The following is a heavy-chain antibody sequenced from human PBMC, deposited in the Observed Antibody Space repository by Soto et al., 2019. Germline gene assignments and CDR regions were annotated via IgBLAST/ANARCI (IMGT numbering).Heavy chain of an antibody. J-gene: IGHJ3*02. CDR2: IYSDDDK. CDR1: GFSLSARGVG. V-gene: IGHV2-5*02. D-gene: IGHD6-13*01. Sequence: QITLKESGPTLVKPTETLTLTCTFSGFSLSARGVGVGWIRQPPGKALEWLAIIYSDDDKRYSPSLKSTFTSNKDTSKNRVVLTITRMDPVDTATFFCANRPFSSPWHAAYNICGPGTIVTVSS. CDR3: ANRPFSSPWHAAYNI.